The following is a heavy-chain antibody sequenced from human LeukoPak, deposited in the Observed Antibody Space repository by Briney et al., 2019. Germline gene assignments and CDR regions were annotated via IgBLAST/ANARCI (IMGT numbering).Heavy chain of an antibody. CDR3: ARDSTDYYYYYMDV. Sequence: TGGSLRLSCAASGFTVSSNYMSWVRQAPGKGLEWVSVIYSGGSTYYADSVKGRFTISRDNSKNTLYLQMNSLRAEDTAVYYCARDSTDYYYYYMDVWGKGTTVTVSS. CDR1: GFTVSSNY. V-gene: IGHV3-53*01. J-gene: IGHJ6*03. CDR2: IYSGGST.